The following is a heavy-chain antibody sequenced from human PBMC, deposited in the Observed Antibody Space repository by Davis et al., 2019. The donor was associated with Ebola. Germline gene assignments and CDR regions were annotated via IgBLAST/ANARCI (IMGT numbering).Heavy chain of an antibody. D-gene: IGHD3-16*01. CDR1: GYTFTSYG. CDR3: ARESWGHLYYYYGMDV. J-gene: IGHJ6*02. Sequence: ASVKVSCKASGYTFTSYGISWVRQAPGQGLEWMGWISAYNGNTNYAQKLQGRVTMTTDTSTSTAYMELRSLRSDDTAVYYCARESWGHLYYYYGMDVWGQGTTVTVSS. V-gene: IGHV1-18*01. CDR2: ISAYNGNT.